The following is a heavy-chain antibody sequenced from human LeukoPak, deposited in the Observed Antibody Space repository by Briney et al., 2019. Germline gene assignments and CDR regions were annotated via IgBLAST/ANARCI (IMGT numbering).Heavy chain of an antibody. D-gene: IGHD6-19*01. CDR1: GYRFTSYW. CDR3: VVNSWGQWLVGPFDY. J-gene: IGHJ4*02. Sequence: GESLEISCQGSGYRFTSYWIGWVRQLPGKGLEWMGIIYPGDSDTRYSPSFQGQVTISADKSITTAYLQWTSLKASDTAMYYCVVNSWGQWLVGPFDYWGQGTLVTVSS. CDR2: IYPGDSDT. V-gene: IGHV5-51*01.